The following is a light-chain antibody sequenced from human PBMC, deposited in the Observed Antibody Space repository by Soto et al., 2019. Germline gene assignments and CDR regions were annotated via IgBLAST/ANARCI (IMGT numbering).Light chain of an antibody. CDR1: QSASSN. CDR3: HQYGRAPGT. Sequence: EMLGTQSPGTLSLAPGERATLSGRASQSASSNLACYQQRPCQAPRLLXYAXSTSANGCPYSFSGSGSGTDFTRTISRLEPEDCAWYYCHQYGRAPGTLGQGTKVEIK. V-gene: IGKV3-20*01. J-gene: IGKJ1*01. CDR2: AXS.